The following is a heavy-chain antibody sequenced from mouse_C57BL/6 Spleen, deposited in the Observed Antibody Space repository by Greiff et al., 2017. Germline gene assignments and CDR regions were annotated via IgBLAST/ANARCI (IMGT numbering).Heavy chain of an antibody. CDR1: GYAFSSYW. V-gene: IGHV1-80*01. CDR2: IYPGDGDT. D-gene: IGHD2-2*01. Sequence: QVQLQQSGAELVKPGASVKISCKASGYAFSSYWMNWVKQRPGKGLEWIGQIYPGDGDTNYNGKFKGKATLTADKSSSTAYMQLSSLTSEDSAVYFCAREGMVTAGGFAYWGQGTLVTVSA. J-gene: IGHJ3*01. CDR3: AREGMVTAGGFAY.